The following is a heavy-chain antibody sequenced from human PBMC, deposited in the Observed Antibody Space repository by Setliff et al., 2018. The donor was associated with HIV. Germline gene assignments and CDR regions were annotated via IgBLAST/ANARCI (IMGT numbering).Heavy chain of an antibody. CDR2: IRTKAHGGTT. J-gene: IGHJ4*02. V-gene: IGHV3-49*04. CDR1: GFSFGDFA. D-gene: IGHD6-6*01. CDR3: SINIPLSS. Sequence: GGSLRLSCTASGFSFGDFALNWVRQAPGKGLEWIGFIRTKAHGGTTEYAASVRGRFTISRDDSKNMAYLQMNSLKIEDTALYFCSINIPLSSWGQGTLVTVSS.